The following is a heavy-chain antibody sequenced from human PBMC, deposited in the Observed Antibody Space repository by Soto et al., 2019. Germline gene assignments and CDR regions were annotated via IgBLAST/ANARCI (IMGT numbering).Heavy chain of an antibody. D-gene: IGHD2-21*01. J-gene: IGHJ3*02. CDR2: IYPGDSDT. CDR3: ARQIVVAAKIDAFDI. V-gene: IGHV5-51*01. CDR1: GYSFTSYW. Sequence: PGESLKISCKGSGYSFTSYWIGWVRQMPGKGLEWMGIIYPGDSDTRYSPSFQGQVTISADKSISTAYLQWSSLKASDTAMYYCARQIVVAAKIDAFDIWGQGTMVTVSS.